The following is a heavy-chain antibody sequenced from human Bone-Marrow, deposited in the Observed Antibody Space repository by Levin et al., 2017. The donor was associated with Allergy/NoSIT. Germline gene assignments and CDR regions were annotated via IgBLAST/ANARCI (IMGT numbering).Heavy chain of an antibody. CDR2: ISSSSSYI. CDR3: ARDEAPKHYYGMDV. V-gene: IGHV3-21*01. CDR1: GFTFSSYS. J-gene: IGHJ6*02. Sequence: GESLKISCAASGFTFSSYSMNWVRQAPGKGLEWVSSISSSSSYIYYADSVKGRFTISRDNAKNSLYLQMNSLRAEDTAVYYCARDEAPKHYYGMDVWGQGTTVTVSS.